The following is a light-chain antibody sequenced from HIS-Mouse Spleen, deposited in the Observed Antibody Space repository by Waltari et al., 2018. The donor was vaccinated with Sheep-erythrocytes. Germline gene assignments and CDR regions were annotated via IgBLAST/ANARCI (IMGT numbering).Light chain of an antibody. Sequence: QSALTQPPSASGSPGQSVTISCTGTSSDVGGHNYFSRYQQHPGKAPKLMIYEVSKRPSGVPDRFSGSKSGNTASLTVSGLQAEDEADYYCSSYAGSNNWVFGGGTKLTVL. CDR3: SSYAGSNNWV. CDR1: SSDVGGHNY. J-gene: IGLJ3*02. CDR2: EVS. V-gene: IGLV2-8*01.